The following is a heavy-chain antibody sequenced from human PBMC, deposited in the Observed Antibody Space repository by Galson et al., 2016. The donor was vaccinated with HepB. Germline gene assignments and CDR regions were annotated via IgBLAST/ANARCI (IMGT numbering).Heavy chain of an antibody. D-gene: IGHD3-3*01. CDR2: IFPSDSTI. Sequence: QSGAEVKKPGESLKISCQGSGDTFIGYWIVWVCQLPGKGLEWMGTIFPSDSTIKYSPSFRGQVTISADKSITTAYLQWSTLKASDTAIFYCARGRGGYYYDMDVWGQGTAVTVS. CDR1: GDTFIGYW. J-gene: IGHJ6*02. CDR3: ARGRGGYYYDMDV. V-gene: IGHV5-51*01.